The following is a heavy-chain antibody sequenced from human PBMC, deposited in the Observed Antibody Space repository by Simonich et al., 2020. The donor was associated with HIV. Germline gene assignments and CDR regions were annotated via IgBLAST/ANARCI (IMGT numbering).Heavy chain of an antibody. CDR3: AVSIWNLHNAVDF. V-gene: IGHV1-24*01. CDR1: GYTLTELS. D-gene: IGHD1-1*01. Sequence: QVQLVQSGAEVKKPGASVKVSCKVSGYTLTELSMHWVRQAPGKGLEWVGSFDPEDGETFYAQKFQGRVTMTEDTSTDTTYMELSSLRSDDTAVYYCAVSIWNLHNAVDFWGQGTLVTVS. J-gene: IGHJ4*02. CDR2: FDPEDGET.